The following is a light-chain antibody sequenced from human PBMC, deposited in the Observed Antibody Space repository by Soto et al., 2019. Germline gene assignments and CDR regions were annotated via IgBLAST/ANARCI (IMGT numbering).Light chain of an antibody. CDR3: SSYAGSNNLGV. CDR2: EVS. Sequence: QSALTQPPSASGSPGQSVTISCTGTSSDVGGYNYVSWYQQHPGKAPKLMIYEVSKRPSGVPYSFSGSKSGNTASLTVSGIQAEEEADYYCSSYAGSNNLGVFGGGTKLTVL. CDR1: SSDVGGYNY. V-gene: IGLV2-8*01. J-gene: IGLJ3*02.